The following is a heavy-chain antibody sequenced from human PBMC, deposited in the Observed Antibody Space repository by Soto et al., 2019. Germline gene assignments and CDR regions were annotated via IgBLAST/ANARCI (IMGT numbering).Heavy chain of an antibody. CDR2: IYPGDSDT. J-gene: IGHJ3*02. Sequence: GESLKISCKGSVYSFTSYWIGWVRQMPGKGLEWMGIIYPGDSDTRYSPSFQGQVTISADKSISTAYLQWSSLKASDTAMYYCARVRIVGATDDAFDIWGQGTMVTVSS. V-gene: IGHV5-51*01. CDR3: ARVRIVGATDDAFDI. D-gene: IGHD1-26*01. CDR1: VYSFTSYW.